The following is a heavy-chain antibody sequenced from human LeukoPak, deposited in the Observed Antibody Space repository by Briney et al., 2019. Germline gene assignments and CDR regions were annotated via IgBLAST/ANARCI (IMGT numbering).Heavy chain of an antibody. CDR3: ARLAGNNWLDP. CDR1: GYRLTSYW. J-gene: IGHJ5*02. CDR2: IYSGDSDT. Sequence: GESLKISCKGSGYRLTSYWIGWVRQMPGKGLELMGIIYSGDSDTKYSPSLQGQVTMSVDKSINTAYLQWSSLKASDSAIYYCARLAGNNWLDPWGQGTLVTVSS. V-gene: IGHV5-51*01.